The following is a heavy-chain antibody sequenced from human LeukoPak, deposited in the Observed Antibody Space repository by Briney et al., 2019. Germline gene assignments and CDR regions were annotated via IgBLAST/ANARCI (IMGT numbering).Heavy chain of an antibody. V-gene: IGHV5-51*01. J-gene: IGHJ4*02. Sequence: GESLKISCKGSGYSFTSYWIGWVRQMPGKGLEWMGIIYHGDSDTRFSPSFQGQVTISADKSISTAYLQWSSLKASDTAMYYCARSPSRGYSYGYFDYWGQGTLVTVSS. CDR2: IYHGDSDT. D-gene: IGHD5-18*01. CDR3: ARSPSRGYSYGYFDY. CDR1: GYSFTSYW.